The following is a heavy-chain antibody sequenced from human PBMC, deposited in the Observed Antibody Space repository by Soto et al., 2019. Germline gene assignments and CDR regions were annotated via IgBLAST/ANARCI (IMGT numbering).Heavy chain of an antibody. J-gene: IGHJ4*01. V-gene: IGHV4-59*01. Sequence: SETLSLTCTVSGGSINDFYWSWIRQPPGKGLEWIGYIYYSGRTDYNPSLRSRVTISVDPSKTQFSLNLRSVNTADTAVYYCARLGGVAARTFDYWGHGXLVTV. CDR3: ARLGGVAARTFDY. CDR2: IYYSGRT. CDR1: GGSINDFY. D-gene: IGHD6-6*01.